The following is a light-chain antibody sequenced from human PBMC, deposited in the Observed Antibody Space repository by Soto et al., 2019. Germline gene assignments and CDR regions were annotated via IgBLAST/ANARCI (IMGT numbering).Light chain of an antibody. J-gene: IGKJ4*01. CDR3: QQHNNWPLT. Sequence: EIVLTQSPATLSLSPGERATLSCRASQSVSSYLARYQQKPGQAPRLLIYGASTRATGIPARFSGSGSGTQFTLTISSLQSEDFAVYYCQQHNNWPLTFGGGTKVDIK. CDR1: QSVSSY. CDR2: GAS. V-gene: IGKV3-15*01.